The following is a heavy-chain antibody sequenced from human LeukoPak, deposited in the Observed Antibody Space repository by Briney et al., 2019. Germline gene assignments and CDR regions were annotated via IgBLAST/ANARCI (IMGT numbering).Heavy chain of an antibody. CDR1: GFSFSGAW. V-gene: IGHV3-7*01. D-gene: IGHD1-7*01. CDR2: INSDGSAK. Sequence: PGGSLRLSCAASGFSFSGAWMTWARQAPGTGLEWVATINSDGSAKYHVDSVKGRFTISRDNAKNLVYLQMSILRAEDTAVYYCADLGTSDCGQGTLVTVSS. CDR3: ADLGTSD. J-gene: IGHJ4*02.